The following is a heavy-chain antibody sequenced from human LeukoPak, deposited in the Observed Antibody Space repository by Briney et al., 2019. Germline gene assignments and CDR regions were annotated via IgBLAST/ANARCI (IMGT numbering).Heavy chain of an antibody. V-gene: IGHV3-49*04. CDR2: IRSKASGGTT. CDR3: TRGYSIDS. D-gene: IGHD4-11*01. CDR1: GFPFGDYA. Sequence: QPGRSLRLSCTASGFPFGDYAMSWVRQAPGKGLEWVGFIRSKASGGTTEYAASVKGRFTISRDDSKSIAYLQMNSLITEDTAVYYCTRGYSIDSCGQGTLVTVSS. J-gene: IGHJ4*02.